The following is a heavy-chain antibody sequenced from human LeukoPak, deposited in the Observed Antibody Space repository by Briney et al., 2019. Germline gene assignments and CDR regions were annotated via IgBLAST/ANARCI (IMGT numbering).Heavy chain of an antibody. CDR3: AGGSYYYYYMDV. CDR2: ISSSSSTI. CDR1: GFTFSSYS. J-gene: IGHJ6*03. V-gene: IGHV3-48*01. D-gene: IGHD3-16*01. Sequence: PGGSLRLSCASSGFTFSSYSMNWVRQAPGKGLQWVSYISSSSSTIYYADSVKGRFTISRDNAKNSLYLQMNSLRAEDTAVYYCAGGSYYYYYMDVWGKGTTVTVYS.